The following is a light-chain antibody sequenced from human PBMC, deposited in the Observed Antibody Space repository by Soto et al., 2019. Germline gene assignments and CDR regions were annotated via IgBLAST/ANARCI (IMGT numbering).Light chain of an antibody. CDR2: DNN. CDR1: GSNVGSNF. V-gene: IGLV1-51*01. Sequence: QSVLTQPPSVSAPPGQKVTISCSGSGSNVGSNFVSWYQHLPGTAPKLLIYDNNKRPSGIPDRFSGSKSATSATLGITGLQTGDEADYYCATWDSSLTYVFGTGTKLTVL. CDR3: ATWDSSLTYV. J-gene: IGLJ1*01.